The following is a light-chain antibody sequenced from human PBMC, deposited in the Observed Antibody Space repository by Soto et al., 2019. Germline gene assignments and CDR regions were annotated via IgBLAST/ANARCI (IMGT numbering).Light chain of an antibody. CDR3: QEYSKWPLFT. V-gene: IGKV3-15*01. CDR2: AAS. Sequence: EIVVTQSPGILSVSPGDRATLSCRASQSVGRNLAWYQQKPGQAPTLLIYAASTRATGLPARFSGSGSGTDFTLTISSLQSEDFAVYYCQEYSKWPLFTFGPGTRVAIK. CDR1: QSVGRN. J-gene: IGKJ3*01.